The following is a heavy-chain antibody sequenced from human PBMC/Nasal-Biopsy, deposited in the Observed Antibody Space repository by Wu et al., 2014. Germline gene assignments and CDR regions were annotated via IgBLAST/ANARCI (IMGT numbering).Heavy chain of an antibody. CDR2: MNQDGSIQ. J-gene: IGHJ4*02. Sequence: LRLSCAASGFTFPTYWMTWVRQAPGKGLEWVAKMNQDGSIQYYVDSVKGRFTISRDSAKNSLYLQMNSLRDEDTAVYYCALGWELLNYWGQGTLVTVSP. V-gene: IGHV3-7*03. CDR3: ALGWELLNY. CDR1: GFTFPTYW. D-gene: IGHD1-26*01.